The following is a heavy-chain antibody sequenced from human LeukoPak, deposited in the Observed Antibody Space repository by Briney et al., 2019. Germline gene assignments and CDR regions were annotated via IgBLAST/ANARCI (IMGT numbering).Heavy chain of an antibody. V-gene: IGHV3-23*01. CDR3: ARWVVVPAAPSSGYYGMDV. J-gene: IGHJ6*02. D-gene: IGHD2-2*01. Sequence: PGGSLRLSCAASGFTFSNYAMSWVRQAPGKGLEWVSAISGTGGNTDYADSVMGRFTISRDNSKNTLYLQMNSLRAEDTAVYYCARWVVVPAAPSSGYYGMDVWGQGTTVTVSS. CDR2: ISGTGGNT. CDR1: GFTFSNYA.